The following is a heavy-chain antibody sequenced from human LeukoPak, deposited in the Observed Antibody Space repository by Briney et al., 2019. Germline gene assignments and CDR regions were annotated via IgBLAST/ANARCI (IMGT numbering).Heavy chain of an antibody. CDR1: GFTFSSYA. D-gene: IGHD2-2*01. V-gene: IGHV3-23*01. CDR3: AKDLIAVVPAATSYYYGMDV. CDR2: ISGSGGST. J-gene: IGHJ6*02. Sequence: GSLRLSCAASGFTFSSYAMSWVRQAPGKGLEWVSAISGSGGSTYYADSVKGRFTISRDNSKNTLYLQMNSLRAEDTAVYYCAKDLIAVVPAATSYYYGMDVWGQGTTVTVSS.